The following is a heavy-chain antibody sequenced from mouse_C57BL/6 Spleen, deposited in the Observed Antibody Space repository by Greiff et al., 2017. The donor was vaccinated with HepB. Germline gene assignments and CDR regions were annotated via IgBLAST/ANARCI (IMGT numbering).Heavy chain of an antibody. J-gene: IGHJ3*01. CDR3: ARSYYGSSWFAY. CDR2: ISSGSSTI. CDR1: GFTFSDYG. V-gene: IGHV5-17*01. Sequence: VQLKESGGGLVKPGGSLKLSCAASGFTFSDYGMHWVRQAPEKGLEWVAYISSGSSTIYYADTVKGRFTISRDNAKNTLCLQMTSLRSEDTAMYYCARSYYGSSWFAYWGQGTLVTVSA. D-gene: IGHD1-1*01.